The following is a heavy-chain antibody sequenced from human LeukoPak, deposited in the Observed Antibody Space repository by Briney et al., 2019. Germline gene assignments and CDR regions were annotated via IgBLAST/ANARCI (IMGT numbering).Heavy chain of an antibody. Sequence: SETLSLTCTASGDSISTYYWSWIRQPPGKGLEWIAYISLSGSGSTKYNPSLKSRVTILVDTSKNQFSLWLSSVSAADTAVYYCARSSSAYGDYVRFDPWGQGTLVTVSS. CDR1: GDSISTYY. J-gene: IGHJ5*02. V-gene: IGHV4-59*08. D-gene: IGHD4-17*01. CDR2: ISLSGSGST. CDR3: ARSSSAYGDYVRFDP.